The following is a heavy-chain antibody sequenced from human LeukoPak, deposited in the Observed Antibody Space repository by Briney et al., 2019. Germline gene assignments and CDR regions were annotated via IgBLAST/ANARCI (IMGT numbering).Heavy chain of an antibody. Sequence: SETLSLTCTVSGGSISSYYWSWIRQPPGKGLEWIGYIYYSESTNYNPSLKSRVTISVDTSKNQFSLKLSSVTAADTAVYYCARSNGKAYYDILTGYKSPTSYNWFDPWGQGTLVTVSS. CDR2: IYYSEST. CDR3: ARSNGKAYYDILTGYKSPTSYNWFDP. CDR1: GGSISSYY. D-gene: IGHD3-9*01. J-gene: IGHJ5*02. V-gene: IGHV4-59*01.